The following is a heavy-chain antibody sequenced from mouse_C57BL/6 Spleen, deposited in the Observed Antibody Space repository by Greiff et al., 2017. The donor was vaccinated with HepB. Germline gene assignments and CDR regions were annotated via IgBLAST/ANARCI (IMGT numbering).Heavy chain of an antibody. CDR3: ALRGYGNSFAY. CDR1: GYTFTSYT. D-gene: IGHD2-1*01. CDR2: INPSSGYT. V-gene: IGHV1-4*01. Sequence: QVQLQQSGAELARPGASVKMSCKASGYTFTSYTMHWVKQRPGQGLEWIGYINPSSGYTKYNQKFKDKATLTVDKSSSTAYMQLSSLTSEDSAVYYCALRGYGNSFAYWGQGTLVTVSA. J-gene: IGHJ3*01.